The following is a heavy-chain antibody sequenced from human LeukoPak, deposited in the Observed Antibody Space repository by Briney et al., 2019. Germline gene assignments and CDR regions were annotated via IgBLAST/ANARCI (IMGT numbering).Heavy chain of an antibody. Sequence: ASVKVSCKASGYTFTGYYMHWVRQAPGQGLEWMGRINPNSGGTSYVQKLQGRVTMTTDTSTGTAYMELRSLRSDDTAVYYCARKTASSYLPFDYWGQGTLVTVSS. J-gene: IGHJ4*02. D-gene: IGHD1-26*01. CDR3: ARKTASSYLPFDY. V-gene: IGHV1-2*06. CDR1: GYTFTGYY. CDR2: INPNSGGT.